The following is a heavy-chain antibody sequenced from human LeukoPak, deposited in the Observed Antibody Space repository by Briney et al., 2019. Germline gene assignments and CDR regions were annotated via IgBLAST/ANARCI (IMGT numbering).Heavy chain of an antibody. CDR1: GGSFSGYY. CDR2: INHSGST. D-gene: IGHD6-13*01. V-gene: IGHV4-34*01. Sequence: PSETLSLTCAVYGGSFSGYYWSWIRQPPGKGLEWIGEINHSGSTNYNPSLKSRVTISVDTSKNQFSLKLSSVTAADTAVYYCARDLTIIAAAGTGGYYFDYWGQGTLVTVSS. J-gene: IGHJ4*02. CDR3: ARDLTIIAAAGTGGYYFDY.